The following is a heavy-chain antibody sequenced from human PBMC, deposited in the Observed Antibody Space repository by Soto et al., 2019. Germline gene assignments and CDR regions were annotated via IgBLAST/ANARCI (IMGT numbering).Heavy chain of an antibody. CDR1: GGSFDRYS. Sequence: QVQLVQSGAEVKKPGSSVKVSCKASGGSFDRYSISWVRQAPGQGLEWMGRIIPILGIASYAQKFQGRVTITADKPTSTADMELRRLTSEDTAVYYCARGDIQHLGYPTSHFHHWGQGTLVTVSS. J-gene: IGHJ1*01. CDR3: ARGDIQHLGYPTSHFHH. D-gene: IGHD6-13*01. V-gene: IGHV1-69*02. CDR2: IIPILGIA.